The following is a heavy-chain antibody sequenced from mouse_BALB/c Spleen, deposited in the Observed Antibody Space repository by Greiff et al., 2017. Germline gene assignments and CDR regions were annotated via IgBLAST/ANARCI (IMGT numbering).Heavy chain of an antibody. CDR3: ARDPYVVDY. Sequence: EVKLVESGGGLVKPGGSLKLSCAASGFTFSDYYMYWVRQTPEKRLEWVATISDGGSYTYYPDSVKGRFTISRDNAKNNLYLQMSSLKSEDTAMYYCARDPYVVDYWGQGTSVTVSS. CDR2: ISDGGSYT. CDR1: GFTFSDYY. D-gene: IGHD1-1*01. V-gene: IGHV5-4*02. J-gene: IGHJ4*01.